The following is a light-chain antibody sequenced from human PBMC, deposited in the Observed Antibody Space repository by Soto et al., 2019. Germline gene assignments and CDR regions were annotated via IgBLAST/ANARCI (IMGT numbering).Light chain of an antibody. V-gene: IGKV3-11*01. CDR3: QQRSNWPPIN. CDR2: DAS. Sequence: EILLTQSPATLSLSPGERATLSCRASQSVSSYLAWYQQKPGQAPRLLIYDASNMATGIPARFSGSGSGTDFTLTISSLEPEDFAVYYCQQRSNWPPINFGQGTRLEIK. CDR1: QSVSSY. J-gene: IGKJ5*01.